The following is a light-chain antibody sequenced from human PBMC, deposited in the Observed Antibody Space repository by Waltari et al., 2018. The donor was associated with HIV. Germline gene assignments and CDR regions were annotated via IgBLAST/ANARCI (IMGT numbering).Light chain of an antibody. Sequence: EIVLTQSPGTLSLSPGERATLSCRASQSIISNYLAWYQQKPGQAPRLLIYGASSRATGIPDRFSGSGSVTDFTLTISRLEPEDFAVYYCQQCYNSSWTFGQGTKVEIK. J-gene: IGKJ1*01. CDR1: QSIISNY. CDR2: GAS. CDR3: QQCYNSSWT. V-gene: IGKV3-20*01.